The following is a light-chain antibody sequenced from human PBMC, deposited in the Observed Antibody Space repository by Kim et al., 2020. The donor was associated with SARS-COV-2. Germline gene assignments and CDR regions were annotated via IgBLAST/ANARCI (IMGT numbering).Light chain of an antibody. V-gene: IGKV3-15*01. Sequence: EIVMTQSPATLSVSPGERATLSCRASQSVDSNLAWYQQKPGQAPRLLIYGASTRATGIPARFSGGGSGTEFTLTISSLRSEDFAVYYCQQYDIWPRWTFGQGTKVDI. CDR1: QSVDSN. CDR3: QQYDIWPRWT. J-gene: IGKJ1*01. CDR2: GAS.